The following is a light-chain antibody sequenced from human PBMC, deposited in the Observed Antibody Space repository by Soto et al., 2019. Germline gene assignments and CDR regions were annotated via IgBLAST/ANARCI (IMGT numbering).Light chain of an antibody. CDR2: GAS. J-gene: IGKJ4*01. Sequence: EIVLTQSRCTLSLSPGERASLSCRASQSVSSSYLAWYQQKPGQAPRLLIYGASSRATGIPDRFSGSGSGTDFTLTISRLEPEDFAVYYCEQYGSSPGLTFGGGTKVEIK. V-gene: IGKV3-20*01. CDR1: QSVSSSY. CDR3: EQYGSSPGLT.